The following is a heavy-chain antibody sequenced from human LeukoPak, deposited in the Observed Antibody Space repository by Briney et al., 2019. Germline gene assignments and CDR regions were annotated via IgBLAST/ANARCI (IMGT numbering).Heavy chain of an antibody. V-gene: IGHV4-39*07. Sequence: SETLSLTCTVSGGSISSSSYYWGWIRQPPGKGLEWIGSIYYSGSTYYNPSLKSRVTISVDTSKNQFSLKLSSVTAADTAVYYCARETYYDYVWGSYRSYYYYYYYMDVWGKGTTVTVSS. D-gene: IGHD3-16*02. CDR2: IYYSGST. CDR1: GGSISSSSYY. J-gene: IGHJ6*03. CDR3: ARETYYDYVWGSYRSYYYYYYYMDV.